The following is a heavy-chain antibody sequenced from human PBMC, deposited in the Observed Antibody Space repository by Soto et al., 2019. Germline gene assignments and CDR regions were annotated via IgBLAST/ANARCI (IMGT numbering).Heavy chain of an antibody. CDR3: ARASPELGYCSGGSCYRDPYFDY. J-gene: IGHJ4*02. D-gene: IGHD2-15*01. V-gene: IGHV4-31*03. CDR2: IYYSGST. Sequence: SETLSLTCTVSPGSISSGGYYWSWIRQHPGTGLEWFGYIYYSGSTYYNPSLKSRVTISVDTSKNQFSLKLSSVTAADTAVYYCARASPELGYCSGGSCYRDPYFDYWGQGTLVTVSS. CDR1: PGSISSGGYY.